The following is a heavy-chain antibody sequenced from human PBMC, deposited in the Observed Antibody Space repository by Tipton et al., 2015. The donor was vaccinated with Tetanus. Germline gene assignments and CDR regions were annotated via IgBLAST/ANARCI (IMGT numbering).Heavy chain of an antibody. D-gene: IGHD2-8*02. J-gene: IGHJ5*02. Sequence: LRLSCAVSGGSISSGGYSWTWIRQPPGKGLQWIGYMYYSGTTHYNPSLKSRVTISMDRSKNQLSLKLTSVTAADTAVYYCARGTSTGPAYNWFDPWGQGTLVTVSS. V-gene: IGHV4-30-2*01. CDR1: GGSISSGGYS. CDR3: ARGTSTGPAYNWFDP. CDR2: MYYSGTT.